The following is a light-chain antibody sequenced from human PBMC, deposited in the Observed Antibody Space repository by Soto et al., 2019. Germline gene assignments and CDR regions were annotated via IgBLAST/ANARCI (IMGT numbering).Light chain of an antibody. J-gene: IGKJ1*01. CDR1: QSVRGGH. Sequence: EIVLTQSPGTLSLSPGERATLPCRASQSVRGGHLSWYQQRPGQAPRLLIYVASTRATGIPDRFSVSGSGTDVTLTNCRPEPEDFAEYYCLLYVNSRRTFGQGTKVEIK. CDR2: VAS. V-gene: IGKV3-20*01. CDR3: LLYVNSRRT.